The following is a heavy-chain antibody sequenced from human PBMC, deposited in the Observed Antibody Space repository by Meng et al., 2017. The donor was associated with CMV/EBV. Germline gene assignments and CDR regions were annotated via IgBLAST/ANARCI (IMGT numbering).Heavy chain of an antibody. V-gene: IGHV2-5*02. CDR3: AHNVHFTSSGYLTPFDY. J-gene: IGHJ4*02. CDR2: IYWDDDK. CDR1: AFSLSTSGVG. D-gene: IGHD3-22*01. Sequence: QRPVKDSGTTLVNLTTTPTLTCTFPAFSLSTSGVGVGWTRKPPGKALEWLALIYWDDDKRYSPSLKSRLTITKDTSKNQVVLTMTNMDPVDTATYYCAHNVHFTSSGYLTPFDYWGQGTLVTVSS.